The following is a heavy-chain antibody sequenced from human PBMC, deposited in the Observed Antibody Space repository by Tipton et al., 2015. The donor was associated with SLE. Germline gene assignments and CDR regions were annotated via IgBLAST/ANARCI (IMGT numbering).Heavy chain of an antibody. CDR3: AKIYSKGAFDI. V-gene: IGHV4-38-2*02. D-gene: IGHD2-21*01. Sequence: TLSLTCTVSGYSISSGYYWGWIRQPPGKGLEWIGSIYHSGSTYYNPSLKSRVTISVDTSKNQFSLKLSSVTAADTAVYYCAKIYSKGAFDIWGQGTMVTVSS. J-gene: IGHJ3*02. CDR2: IYHSGST. CDR1: GYSISSGYY.